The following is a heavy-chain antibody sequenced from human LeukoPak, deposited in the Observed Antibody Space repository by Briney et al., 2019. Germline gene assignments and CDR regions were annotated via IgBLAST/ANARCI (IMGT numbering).Heavy chain of an antibody. CDR3: ATDPTFGSGSRRGLDF. Sequence: PGGSLRLSCAASGFTFTNAWMNWVRQAAGKALEWVGRIKSKTDGGTIDYAAPVKGRFTISRDDSKDSLFLQMNSLTIEDTAVYYCATDPTFGSGSRRGLDFWGQGTLVTVSS. V-gene: IGHV3-15*01. CDR2: IKSKTDGGTI. J-gene: IGHJ4*02. CDR1: GFTFTNAW. D-gene: IGHD3-10*01.